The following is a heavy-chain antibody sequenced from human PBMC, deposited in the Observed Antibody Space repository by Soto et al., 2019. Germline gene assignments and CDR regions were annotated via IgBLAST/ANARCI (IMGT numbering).Heavy chain of an antibody. CDR3: ARDASSNYVSYNWVDP. Sequence: SETLSLTCAVSGYSISSGYYWGWIRQPPGKGLEWIGSIYHSGSTYYNPSLKSRVTISVDTSKNQFSLKLSSVTAADTAVYYCARDASSNYVSYNWVDPWGQGTLVT. D-gene: IGHD4-4*01. CDR2: IYHSGST. CDR1: GYSISSGYY. V-gene: IGHV4-38-2*02. J-gene: IGHJ5*02.